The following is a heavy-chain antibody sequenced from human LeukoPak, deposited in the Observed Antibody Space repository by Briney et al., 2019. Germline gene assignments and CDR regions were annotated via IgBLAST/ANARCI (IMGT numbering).Heavy chain of an antibody. J-gene: IGHJ6*03. CDR2: ITWNGDTT. Sequence: PGGSLRLSCAASGFTFDDYGMSWVRQAPGKGLEWVSGITWNGDTTGYADSVKGRFTISRDNAKSSLYLQMNSLRVEDTALYYCXXXXXTMDYYYYMDVWGKGTTVTVSS. D-gene: IGHD3-3*01. CDR1: GFTFDDYG. V-gene: IGHV3-20*04. CDR3: XXXXXTMDYYYYMDV.